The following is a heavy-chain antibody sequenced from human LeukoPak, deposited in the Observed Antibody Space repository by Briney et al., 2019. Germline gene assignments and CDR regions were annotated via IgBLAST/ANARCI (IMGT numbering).Heavy chain of an antibody. CDR1: GGTFSSYA. D-gene: IGHD3-3*01. Sequence: SVKVSCKASGGTFSSYAISWVRQAPGQGLEWMGGIIPIFGTANYAQKFQGRVTITTDESTSTAYMELSRLRSEGTAVYYCARGPNYNFGPYYYYYYMDVWGKGTTVTVSS. V-gene: IGHV1-69*05. J-gene: IGHJ6*03. CDR2: IIPIFGTA. CDR3: ARGPNYNFGPYYYYYYMDV.